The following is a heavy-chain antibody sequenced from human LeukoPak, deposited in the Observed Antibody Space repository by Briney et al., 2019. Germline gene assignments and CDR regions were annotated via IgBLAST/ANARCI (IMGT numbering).Heavy chain of an antibody. CDR2: LSGNGNTI. J-gene: IGHJ4*02. Sequence: QPGGSLRLSCAASGFTFSTYAMSWVRQAPGKGLECVSALSGNGNTIYYADSVKGRFTISRDNSKNTLSLQMNSLRAEDTAVYYCASLYYYGSGSYYISLDYWGQGTLVTVSS. V-gene: IGHV3-23*01. D-gene: IGHD3-10*01. CDR1: GFTFSTYA. CDR3: ASLYYYGSGSYYISLDY.